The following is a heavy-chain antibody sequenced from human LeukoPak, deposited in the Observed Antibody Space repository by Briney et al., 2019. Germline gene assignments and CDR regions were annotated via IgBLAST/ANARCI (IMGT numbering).Heavy chain of an antibody. Sequence: GSSVKVSCKASGGTFSSYAISWVRQAPGQGLEWMGGIIPIFGTANYAQKFQGRVTITADESTSTAYVELSSLRSEDTAVYYCARTRSGPGHRFFDPWGQGTLVTVSS. CDR3: ARTRSGPGHRFFDP. D-gene: IGHD3-10*01. V-gene: IGHV1-69*01. J-gene: IGHJ5*02. CDR1: GGTFSSYA. CDR2: IIPIFGTA.